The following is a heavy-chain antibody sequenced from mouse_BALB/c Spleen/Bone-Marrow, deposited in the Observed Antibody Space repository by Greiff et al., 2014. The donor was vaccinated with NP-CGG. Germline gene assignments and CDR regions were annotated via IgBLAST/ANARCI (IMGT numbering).Heavy chain of an antibody. J-gene: IGHJ4*01. V-gene: IGHV1-87*01. Sequence: VQLQESGAELARPGASVKLSCKASGYNFTNYWMQWIKQRPGQGLEWIGAIYPGGGDTRYTQKFKGKATLTADKSSSTAYMQHISLASEDSAVSYCSRGGKYRLAVDYWGQGTSVTVSS. CDR1: GYNFTNYW. CDR2: IYPGGGDT. D-gene: IGHD2-1*01. CDR3: SRGGKYRLAVDY.